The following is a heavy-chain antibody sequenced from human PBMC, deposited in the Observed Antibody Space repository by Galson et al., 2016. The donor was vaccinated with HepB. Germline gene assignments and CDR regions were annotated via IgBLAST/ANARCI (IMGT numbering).Heavy chain of an antibody. Sequence: SVKVSCKASGYTFTGYYIHWVRQAPGQGLEWMGWINPYNSDTNYAQKFQGRVTMTRDTSISTAYMDLNRLRSDDSAVYCCARGEVVVTGILAVRYFDYWGQGTLVTVSS. J-gene: IGHJ4*02. V-gene: IGHV1-2*02. D-gene: IGHD2-21*02. CDR1: GYTFTGYY. CDR2: INPYNSDT. CDR3: ARGEVVVTGILAVRYFDY.